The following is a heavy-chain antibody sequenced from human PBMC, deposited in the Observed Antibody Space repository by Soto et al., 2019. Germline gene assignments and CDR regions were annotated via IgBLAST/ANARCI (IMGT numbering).Heavy chain of an antibody. CDR2: VHSGGTTT. CDR1: GFTFDYYW. CDR3: ARDGSSNSWYSTDV. D-gene: IGHD2-2*02. V-gene: IGHV3-74*01. Sequence: GGSLRLSCAASGFTFDYYWMHWVRQAPGKGLVWVSRVHSGGTTTTYADSVKGRFTISRDNAKKSLYLQMNSLRAEDTAVYYCARDGSSNSWYSTDVWGQGTTVTVSS. J-gene: IGHJ6*02.